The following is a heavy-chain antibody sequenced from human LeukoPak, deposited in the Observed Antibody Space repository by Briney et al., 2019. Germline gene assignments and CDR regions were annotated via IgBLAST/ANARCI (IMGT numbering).Heavy chain of an antibody. Sequence: PSETLSLTCTVSGGSIRSSYWSWIRQPPGKGLEWIGHIYYSGTTSYNPSLKSRVTISEDTSKNQFSLKLSSVTAADTAVYYCARSVVLYYFDYWGQGTLVTVSS. J-gene: IGHJ4*02. CDR3: ARSVVLYYFDY. D-gene: IGHD2-2*01. CDR1: GGSIRSSY. CDR2: IYYSGTT. V-gene: IGHV4-59*01.